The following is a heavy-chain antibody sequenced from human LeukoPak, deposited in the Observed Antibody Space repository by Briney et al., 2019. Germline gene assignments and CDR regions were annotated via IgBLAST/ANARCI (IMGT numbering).Heavy chain of an antibody. Sequence: GGSLRLSCAASGFTFSSYAMSWVRQAPGKGLEWVSSITGSSASTYYADSVKGRFTISRDNSKNTLYLQMNSLRAEDTAIYFCAKLDYYDTHWGQGTLVTVSS. D-gene: IGHD3-22*01. V-gene: IGHV3-23*01. J-gene: IGHJ4*02. CDR2: ITGSSAST. CDR1: GFTFSSYA. CDR3: AKLDYYDTH.